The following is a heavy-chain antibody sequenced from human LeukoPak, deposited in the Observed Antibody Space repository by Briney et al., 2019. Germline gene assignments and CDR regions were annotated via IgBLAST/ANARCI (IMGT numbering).Heavy chain of an antibody. Sequence: GGSLRLSCAASGFTFSNYTMNWVRQAPGKGLEWVSSISSSSSYIFYADSVKGRFTISRDNAKNPLYLQMNSLRAEDTAVYYCASSLLYRVLDYWGQGTLVTVSS. CDR1: GFTFSNYT. CDR3: ASSLLYRVLDY. J-gene: IGHJ4*02. CDR2: ISSSSSYI. V-gene: IGHV3-21*01. D-gene: IGHD1-1*01.